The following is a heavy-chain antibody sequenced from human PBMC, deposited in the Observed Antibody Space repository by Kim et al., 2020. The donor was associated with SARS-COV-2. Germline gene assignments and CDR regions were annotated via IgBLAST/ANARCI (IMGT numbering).Heavy chain of an antibody. J-gene: IGHJ4*01. D-gene: IGHD3-22*01. CDR2: IIGIGAGT. V-gene: IGHV3-23*01. CDR1: GITFRSYA. Sequence: GGSLRLSCAASGITFRSYAMSWVRQAPGKGREWVSAIIGIGAGTYYADSVKGRFTISRDNSKNTLYLQMNSLRAEDTAVYYCAKDFGCYYDSVGYYYLD. CDR3: AKDFGCYYDSVGYYYLD.